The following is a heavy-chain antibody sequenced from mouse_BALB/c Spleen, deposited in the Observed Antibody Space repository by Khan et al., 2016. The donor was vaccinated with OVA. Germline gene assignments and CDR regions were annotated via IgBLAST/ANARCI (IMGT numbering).Heavy chain of an antibody. V-gene: IGHV1-54*01. CDR3: ARRDYAMDY. Sequence: QVQLQQSGAELVRPGTSVKVSCKASGYAFTNYLIEWVKQRPGQGLEWIGVINPGSGGTNYNEKFKGKATLTADKSSRSDYMQLRSLTYVDSAVYLCARRDYAMDYWGQGTSVTVSS. CDR1: GYAFTNYL. CDR2: INPGSGGT. J-gene: IGHJ4*01.